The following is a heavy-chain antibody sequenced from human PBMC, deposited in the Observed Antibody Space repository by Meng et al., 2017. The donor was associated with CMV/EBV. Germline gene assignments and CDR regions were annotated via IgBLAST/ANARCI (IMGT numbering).Heavy chain of an antibody. D-gene: IGHD1-1*01. CDR1: GGSISSISFY. CDR3: ARDGYGALGFDF. J-gene: IGHJ4*02. Sequence: SETLSLTCTVSGGSISSISFYWGWIRQPPGKGLERIGSIYYRGSTFYNSSLKSRVTMSVDTSKNQFSLKLSSVTAADTAVYYCARDGYGALGFDFWGQGTLVTVSS. CDR2: IYYRGST. V-gene: IGHV4-39*07.